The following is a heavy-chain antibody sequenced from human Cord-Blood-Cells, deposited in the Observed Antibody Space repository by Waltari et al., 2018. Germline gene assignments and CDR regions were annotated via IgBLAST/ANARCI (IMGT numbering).Heavy chain of an antibody. J-gene: IGHJ3*02. CDR2: IYYSGST. Sequence: VQLQESGPGLGKPSATLSLTCTVSGGPISSPDRSWLGHPPGKGLEWIGYIYYSGSTNYNPSLKSRVTISVDTSKNQFSLKLSSVTAADTAVYYCARVRGYSYGRDAFDIWGQGTMVTVSS. V-gene: IGHV4-59*11. D-gene: IGHD5-18*01. CDR3: ARVRGYSYGRDAFDI. CDR1: GGPISSPD.